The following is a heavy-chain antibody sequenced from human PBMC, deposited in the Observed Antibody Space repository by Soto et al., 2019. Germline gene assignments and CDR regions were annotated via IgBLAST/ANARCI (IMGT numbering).Heavy chain of an antibody. Sequence: GGSLRLSCAASGFTLSSYWMNWVRQAPGKGLEWVANIRQDGSEKYYVDSVKGRFFISRDNAKNSLYLQLNSLRAEDTAVYYCARDADASGWYHYGMDVWGQGTLVTVYS. V-gene: IGHV3-7*01. D-gene: IGHD6-19*01. CDR1: GFTLSSYW. CDR2: IRQDGSEK. J-gene: IGHJ6*02. CDR3: ARDADASGWYHYGMDV.